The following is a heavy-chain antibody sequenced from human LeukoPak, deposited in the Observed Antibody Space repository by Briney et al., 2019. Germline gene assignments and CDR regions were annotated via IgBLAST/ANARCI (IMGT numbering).Heavy chain of an antibody. Sequence: ASVKVSFKGSGYTFTRYDINWVRQGTGQGSEWVGWMKPNSGNTGYAQKFQGRVTMTRNTSISTAYMELSSLRSEDTAVYYCARGYVLLWFGELLGWFDPWGQGTLVTVSS. CDR2: MKPNSGNT. CDR1: GYTFTRYD. CDR3: ARGYVLLWFGELLGWFDP. D-gene: IGHD3-10*01. V-gene: IGHV1-8*01. J-gene: IGHJ5*02.